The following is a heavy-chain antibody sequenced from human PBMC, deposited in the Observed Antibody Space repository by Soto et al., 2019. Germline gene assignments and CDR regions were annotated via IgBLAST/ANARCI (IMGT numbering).Heavy chain of an antibody. D-gene: IGHD4-17*01. J-gene: IGHJ4*02. CDR3: ARLAGDYIGGGFDY. CDR1: GYTFTAHW. Sequence: PGESLKISCKGSGYTFTAHWIAWVRQMPGKRLEWMGLIYPDDSDTRYSPSFQGQVTISADKSSNTAYLQWSSLKASDTAIYYCARLAGDYIGGGFDYWGQGPPVTVSS. V-gene: IGHV5-51*01. CDR2: IYPDDSDT.